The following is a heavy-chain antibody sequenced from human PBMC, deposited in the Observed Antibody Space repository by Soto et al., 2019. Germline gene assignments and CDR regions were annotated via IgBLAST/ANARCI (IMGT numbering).Heavy chain of an antibody. CDR3: ARRYGSAIDY. CDR1: GGTISSWY. J-gene: IGHJ4*02. V-gene: IGHV4-59*08. D-gene: IGHD1-26*01. Sequence: QVQLQESGPGLVKPSETLSLTCTVSGGTISSWYWSWIRQPPGKGLEWIGYIYYSGSTNCNPSLKSRVTISVDTSKNQFPLKLSSVTAADTALYYCARRYGSAIDYWGQGTLVTVSS. CDR2: IYYSGST.